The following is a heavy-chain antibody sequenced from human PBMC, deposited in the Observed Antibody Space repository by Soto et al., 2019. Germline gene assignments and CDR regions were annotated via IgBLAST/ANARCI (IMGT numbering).Heavy chain of an antibody. CDR1: GGSITYSTYY. CDR2: TYYSGTT. D-gene: IGHD5-12*01. CDR3: ARHGEPQYSGYGLATTVY. Sequence: QLQLQESGPGLVKPSETLSLTCTVSGGSITYSTYYWGWIRQPPGKGLEWIGATYYSGTTFYNPSLKSRVTISVDTSRNQFSLKLKSVTAADTAVYYCARHGEPQYSGYGLATTVYWGQGTLVTVSS. J-gene: IGHJ4*02. V-gene: IGHV4-39*01.